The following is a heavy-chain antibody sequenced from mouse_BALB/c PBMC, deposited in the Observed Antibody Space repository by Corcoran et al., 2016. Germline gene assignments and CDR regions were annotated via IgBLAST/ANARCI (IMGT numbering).Heavy chain of an antibody. D-gene: IGHD2-4*01. CDR3: SRMGYDSALDY. J-gene: IGHJ2*01. CDR1: GFSLSTSGMG. V-gene: IGHV8-8*01. Sequence: QVTLKESGPGILQPSQTLSLTCSFSGFSLSTSGMGVGWIRQPSGKGLEWLAHIWWDDDKYYNPSLKSQLTISKDTSINKVFLKITSVDTTYSCTYIVSRMGYDSALDYWGQGTTLTVSS. CDR2: IWWDDDK.